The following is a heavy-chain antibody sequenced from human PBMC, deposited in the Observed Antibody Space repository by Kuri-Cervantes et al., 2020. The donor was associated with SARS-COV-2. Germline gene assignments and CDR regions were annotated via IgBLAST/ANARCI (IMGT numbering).Heavy chain of an antibody. V-gene: IGHV4-61*05. D-gene: IGHD3-22*01. CDR1: GGSISSSSYY. J-gene: IGHJ4*02. Sequence: GSLRLSCTVSGGSISSSSYYWGWIRQPPGKGLEWIGYIYYSGSTNYNPSLKSRVTISVDTSKNQFSLKLSSVTAADAAVYYCASQAHYYDSSGYYYDYWGQGTLVTVSS. CDR2: IYYSGST. CDR3: ASQAHYYDSSGYYYDY.